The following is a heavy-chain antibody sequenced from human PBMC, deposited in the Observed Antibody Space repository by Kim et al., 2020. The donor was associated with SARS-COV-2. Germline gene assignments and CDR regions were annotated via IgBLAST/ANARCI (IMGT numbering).Heavy chain of an antibody. V-gene: IGHV1-3*01. Sequence: ASVKVSCQASGYTFTSYAMHWVRQAPGQRLEWMGWINAGNGNTKYSQKFQGRVTITRDTSASTAYMELSSLRSEDTAVYYCARGPSRGWFDPWGQGTLVTVSS. CDR1: GYTFTSYA. CDR3: ARGPSRGWFDP. J-gene: IGHJ5*02. D-gene: IGHD3-10*01. CDR2: INAGNGNT.